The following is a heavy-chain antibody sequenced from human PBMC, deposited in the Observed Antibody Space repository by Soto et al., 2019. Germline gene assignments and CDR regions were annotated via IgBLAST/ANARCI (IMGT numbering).Heavy chain of an antibody. CDR3: ARVNGLRIVVVVAATQLDY. CDR2: ISSSGSTI. V-gene: IGHV3-11*01. CDR1: GFTFSDYY. Sequence: QVQLVESGGGLVKPGGSLRLSCAASGFTFSDYYMSWIRKAPGKGLEWVSSISSSGSTIYYADSVKGRFTISRDNAKNSLYMQMHSLRAEDTAVYYCARVNGLRIVVVVAATQLDYWGQGTLVTVSS. J-gene: IGHJ4*02. D-gene: IGHD2-15*01.